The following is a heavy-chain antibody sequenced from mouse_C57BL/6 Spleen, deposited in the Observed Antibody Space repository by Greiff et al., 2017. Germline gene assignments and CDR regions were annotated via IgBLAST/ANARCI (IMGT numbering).Heavy chain of an antibody. V-gene: IGHV1-50*01. CDR1: GYTFTSYW. D-gene: IGHD2-4*01. J-gene: IGHJ2*01. Sequence: QVQLQQPGAELVKPGASVKLSCKASGYTFTSYWMQWVKQRPGQGLEWIGEIDPSDSYTNYNQKFKGKATLTVDTSSSTAYMQLSSRTSEDSAVYYCARSGRLRGYFDYWGQGTTLTVSS. CDR3: ARSGRLRGYFDY. CDR2: IDPSDSYT.